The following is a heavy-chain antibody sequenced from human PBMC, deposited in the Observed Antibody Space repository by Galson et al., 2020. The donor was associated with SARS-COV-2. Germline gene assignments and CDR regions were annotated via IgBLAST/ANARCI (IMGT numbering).Heavy chain of an antibody. CDR1: GFTLSSYG. D-gene: IGHD3-10*01. V-gene: IGHV3-30*18. J-gene: IGHJ4*02. Sequence: LSLPCAVSGFTLSSYGMHWVRQAPGKGLEWVAVISYDGSNKYYADSVKGRFTISRDNSNNTLYLQMNSLRAEDTAVYYCAKEGLGAYYYGSGSEFDYWGQGTLVTVSS. CDR3: AKEGLGAYYYGSGSEFDY. CDR2: ISYDGSNK.